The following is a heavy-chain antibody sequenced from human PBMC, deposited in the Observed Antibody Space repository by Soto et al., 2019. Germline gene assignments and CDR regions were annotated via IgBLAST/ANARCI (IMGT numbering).Heavy chain of an antibody. CDR2: VFHSGST. CDR3: ARGSYGAGYDH. Sequence: SETLSLTCAVSGGSISSGGYSWSWIRQPPGEGLEWIGYVFHSGSTYYSPSLQSRVTISIDGSKNQFYLELASVTAADTAVYYCARGSYGAGYDHWGQGILVTVSS. CDR1: GGSISSGGYS. V-gene: IGHV4-30-2*01. D-gene: IGHD3-10*01. J-gene: IGHJ4*02.